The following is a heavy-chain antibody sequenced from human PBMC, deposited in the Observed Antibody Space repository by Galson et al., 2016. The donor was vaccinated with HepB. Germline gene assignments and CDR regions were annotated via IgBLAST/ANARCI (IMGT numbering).Heavy chain of an antibody. D-gene: IGHD1-26*01. CDR2: INQDGSET. J-gene: IGHJ1*01. CDR3: ARGWRTYYRYFEH. V-gene: IGHV3-7*01. CDR1: GLTFSDYW. Sequence: SLRLSCAVSGLTFSDYWMSWVRQAPGKGLERVANINQDGSETYYLDSVKGRFTISRDNAKNSLYLQMNSLRGEDTAVYYCARGWRTYYRYFEHWGQGALVSVSS.